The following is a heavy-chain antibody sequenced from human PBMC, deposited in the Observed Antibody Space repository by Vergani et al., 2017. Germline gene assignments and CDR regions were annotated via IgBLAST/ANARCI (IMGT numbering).Heavy chain of an antibody. J-gene: IGHJ6*03. CDR3: ARDRFYYYYYMDV. Sequence: VQLVESGGGVVQPGRSLRLSCAASGFTFSSYAMHWVRQAPGKGLEWVSYISSSSSTIYYADSVKGRFTISRDNAKNSLYLQMNSLRAEDTAVYYCARDRFYYYYYMDVWGKGTTVTGSS. V-gene: IGHV3-48*01. CDR2: ISSSSSTI. CDR1: GFTFSSYA. D-gene: IGHD3-3*01.